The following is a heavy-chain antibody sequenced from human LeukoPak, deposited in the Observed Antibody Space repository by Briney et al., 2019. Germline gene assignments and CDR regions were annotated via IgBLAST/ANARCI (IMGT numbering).Heavy chain of an antibody. CDR2: ISYDGSNK. Sequence: PGGSLILSCAASGFTFSSYGMHWVRQAPGKGLEWVAVISYDGSNKYYADSVKGRFTISRDNSKNTLYLQMNSLRGEDTAVYYCAKDALDTASLSPFDYWGQGTLVTVSS. D-gene: IGHD5-18*01. CDR3: AKDALDTASLSPFDY. CDR1: GFTFSSYG. V-gene: IGHV3-30*18. J-gene: IGHJ4*02.